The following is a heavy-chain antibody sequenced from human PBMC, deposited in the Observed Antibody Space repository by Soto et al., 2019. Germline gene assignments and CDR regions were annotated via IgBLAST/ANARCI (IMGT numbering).Heavy chain of an antibody. J-gene: IGHJ4*02. CDR2: RNPNSGNT. CDR1: GYTFTSYN. CDR3: AREDFYGSGSYSY. Sequence: ASVKVSCKASGYTFTSYNINWWRQATGQVLEWMGWRNPNSGNTGFAQKFQGRVAMTRSTSTSTAYMELSSLNSDDTAVYFCAREDFYGSGSYSYWGQGTQVTVSS. V-gene: IGHV1-8*01. D-gene: IGHD3-10*01.